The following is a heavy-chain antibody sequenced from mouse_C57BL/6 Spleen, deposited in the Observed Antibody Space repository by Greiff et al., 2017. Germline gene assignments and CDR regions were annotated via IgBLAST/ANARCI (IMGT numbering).Heavy chain of an antibody. V-gene: IGHV1-55*01. J-gene: IGHJ2*01. CDR2: IYPGSGST. CDR1: GYTFTSYW. CDR3: ARSGYGSSYGDY. D-gene: IGHD1-1*01. Sequence: QVQLQQPGAELVKPGASVKMSCKASGYTFTSYWITWVKQRPGQGLEWIGDIYPGSGSTNYNEKFKSKDTLTVDTSSSTAYMQLSSLTSEDSAVYYCARSGYGSSYGDYWGQGTTLTVSS.